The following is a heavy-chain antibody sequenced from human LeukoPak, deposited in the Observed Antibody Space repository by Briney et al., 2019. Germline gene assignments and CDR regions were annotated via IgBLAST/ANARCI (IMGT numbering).Heavy chain of an antibody. CDR1: GGSISSYY. CDR2: IYSSGST. V-gene: IGHV4-4*07. CDR3: ARYDILTGYWYPGYMDV. D-gene: IGHD3-9*01. Sequence: PSETLSLTCTVSGGSISSYYGSWIRQPAGKGLEWIGRIYSSGSTNYNPSLKSRVTISVDTSKNQLSLKLSSVTAADTAVYYCARYDILTGYWYPGYMDVWGKGTTVTISS. J-gene: IGHJ6*03.